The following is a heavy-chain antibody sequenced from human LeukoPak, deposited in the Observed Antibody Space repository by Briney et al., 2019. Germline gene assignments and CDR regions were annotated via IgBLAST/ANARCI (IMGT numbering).Heavy chain of an antibody. D-gene: IGHD3-3*01. CDR3: ARDRPKLRFLEWSQYYFDY. V-gene: IGHV1-2*02. CDR1: GYTFTGYY. J-gene: IGHJ4*02. Sequence: GASVKVSCKASGYTFTGYYMHWVRQAPGQGLEWMGWINPNSGGTNYAQKFQGRVTMTRDTSISTVYMELSRLRSDDTAVYYCARDRPKLRFLEWSQYYFDYWGQGTLVTVSS. CDR2: INPNSGGT.